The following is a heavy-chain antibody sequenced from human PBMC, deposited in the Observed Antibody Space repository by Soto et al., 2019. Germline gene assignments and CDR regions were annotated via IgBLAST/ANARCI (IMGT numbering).Heavy chain of an antibody. CDR2: INHSGST. J-gene: IGHJ6*02. V-gene: IGHV4-34*01. D-gene: IGHD3-22*01. Sequence: SETLSLTCAVYGGSFSGYYWSWIRQPPGKGLEWIGEINHSGSTNYNPSLKSRVTISVDTSKNQFSLKLSSVTAADTAVYYCARFKPNKKYYYDSSGPVNYYYYYGMDVWGQGTTVTVSS. CDR3: ARFKPNKKYYYDSSGPVNYYYYYGMDV. CDR1: GGSFSGYY.